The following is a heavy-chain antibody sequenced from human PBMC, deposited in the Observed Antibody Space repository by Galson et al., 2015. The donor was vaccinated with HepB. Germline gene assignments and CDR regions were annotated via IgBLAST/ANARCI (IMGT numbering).Heavy chain of an antibody. D-gene: IGHD2-8*01. CDR1: GLSVLSFSHYY. J-gene: IGHJ4*02. V-gene: IGHV3-11*01. Sequence: SLRLSCAASGLSVLSFSHYYMSWIRQAPGKGLEWLSYISGSGDIKYYVDSVKGRITISRDNAKNSLYLQMNNLRVEDTAVYYCLIGHYFDNWGQGTLVTVSS. CDR2: ISGSGDIK. CDR3: LIGHYFDN.